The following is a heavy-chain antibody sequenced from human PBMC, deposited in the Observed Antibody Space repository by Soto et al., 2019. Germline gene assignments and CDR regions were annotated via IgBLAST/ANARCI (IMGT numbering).Heavy chain of an antibody. J-gene: IGHJ5*01. CDR3: ARGRYCLTGRCFPNWFDS. V-gene: IGHV4-30-4*01. CDR1: GDSISTVDYF. Sequence: QVHLLESGPGLVKPSQTLSLTCSVSGDSISTVDYFWAWIRQPPGQALEYIGYIYKSTNTYYNPSFETRVAISIDTSKSQFSLTVTSVTAADTAVYFCARGRYCLTGRCFPNWFDSWGQGTLVTVSS. CDR2: IYKSTNT. D-gene: IGHD2-15*01.